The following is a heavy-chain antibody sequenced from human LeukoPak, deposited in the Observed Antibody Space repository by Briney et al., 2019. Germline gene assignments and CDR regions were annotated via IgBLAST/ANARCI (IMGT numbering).Heavy chain of an antibody. CDR2: IRYDGSNK. J-gene: IGHJ4*02. CDR3: AKDQGDYGDYETYFDY. Sequence: GGSLRLSCAASGFTFSSYGMHWVRQAPGKGLEWVAFIRYDGSNKYYADSVKGRFTISRDNSKNTLYLQMNSLRAEDTAVYYCAKDQGDYGDYETYFDYWGQGTLVTVSS. D-gene: IGHD4-17*01. V-gene: IGHV3-30*02. CDR1: GFTFSSYG.